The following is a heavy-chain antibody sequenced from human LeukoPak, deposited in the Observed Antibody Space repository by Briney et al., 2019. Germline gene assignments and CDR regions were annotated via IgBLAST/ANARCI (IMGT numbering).Heavy chain of an antibody. V-gene: IGHV4-39*07. Sequence: SETLSLTCTVSGGSISSSSYYWGWIRQPPGKGLEWIGSIYYSGSTYYNPSLKSRVTISVDTSKNQFSLKLSSVTAADTAVYYCARGFGSGNYYYGWFDPWGQGALVTVSS. CDR2: IYYSGST. J-gene: IGHJ5*02. CDR1: GGSISSSSYY. D-gene: IGHD3-10*01. CDR3: ARGFGSGNYYYGWFDP.